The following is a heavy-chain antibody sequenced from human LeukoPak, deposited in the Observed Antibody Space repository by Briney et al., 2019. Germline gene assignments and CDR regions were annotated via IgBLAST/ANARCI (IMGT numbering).Heavy chain of an antibody. CDR3: AREGVYYYYGMDV. Sequence: ASVKVSCKASGYTFTSYDINWVRQATGQGLEWMGIINPSGGSTSYAQKFQGRVTMTRDTSTSTVYMELSSLRSEDTAVYYCAREGVYYYYGMDVWGQGTTVTVSS. V-gene: IGHV1-46*01. CDR2: INPSGGST. CDR1: GYTFTSYD. J-gene: IGHJ6*02. D-gene: IGHD3-16*01.